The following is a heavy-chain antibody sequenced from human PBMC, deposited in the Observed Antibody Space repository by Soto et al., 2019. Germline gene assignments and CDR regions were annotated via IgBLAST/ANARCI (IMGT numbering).Heavy chain of an antibody. D-gene: IGHD3-16*01. CDR3: ARLDVRFGGGVS. V-gene: IGHV1-69*13. Sequence: GASVKVSCKASGGTFSSYAISWVRQAPGQGLEWMGGIIPIFGTANYAQKFQGRVTITADESTSTAYMELSSLRSEDTAVYYCARLDVRFGGGVSWGKGTLVTVSS. J-gene: IGHJ5*02. CDR2: IIPIFGTA. CDR1: GGTFSSYA.